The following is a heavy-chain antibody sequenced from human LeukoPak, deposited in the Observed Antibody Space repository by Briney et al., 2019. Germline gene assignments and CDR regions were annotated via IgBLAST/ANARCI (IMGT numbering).Heavy chain of an antibody. CDR3: ARDAPSRRFDP. Sequence: TGGSLRLSCAASGFTVSGNYMSWVRQAPGKGLEWVSVIYSGGSTYYADSVKGRFTISGDNSKNTLYLQMNSLRAEDTAVYYCARDAPSRRFDPWGQGTLVTVSS. V-gene: IGHV3-53*01. J-gene: IGHJ5*02. CDR2: IYSGGST. CDR1: GFTVSGNY.